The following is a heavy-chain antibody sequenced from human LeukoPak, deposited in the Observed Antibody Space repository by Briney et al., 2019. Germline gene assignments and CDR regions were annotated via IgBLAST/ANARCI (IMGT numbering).Heavy chain of an antibody. D-gene: IGHD6-19*01. CDR2: INANSGTT. V-gene: IGHV3-23*01. Sequence: GGSLRLSCAASGFAFSFYAMSWLRQPPGKGLEWVSTINANSGTTSYAASVRGRFTISRDNSKDTLYLQVNTLRADDTATYYCAKPVSGGLAVTADWFHPWGQGTLVTVSS. CDR3: AKPVSGGLAVTADWFHP. J-gene: IGHJ5*01. CDR1: GFAFSFYA.